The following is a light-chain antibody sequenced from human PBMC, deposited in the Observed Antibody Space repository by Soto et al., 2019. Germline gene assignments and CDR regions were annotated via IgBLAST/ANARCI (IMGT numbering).Light chain of an antibody. CDR1: RRISSW. CDR3: QQYNGYPWT. J-gene: IGKJ1*01. V-gene: IGKV1-5*01. CDR2: DAS. Sequence: DIQMTQSPSTLSASVGDRVTITCRASRRISSWLAWYQQQPGKAPKLLVYDASTLQSGVPSRFSGNGSGTEFTLTISRLQPEDLATYFCQQYNGYPWTFGQGTRVAIK.